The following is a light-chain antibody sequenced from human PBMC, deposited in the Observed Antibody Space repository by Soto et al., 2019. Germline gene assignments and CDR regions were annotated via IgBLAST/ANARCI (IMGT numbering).Light chain of an antibody. J-gene: IGKJ5*01. CDR1: QTISSW. CDR2: KAS. V-gene: IGKV1-5*03. CDR3: QQRSNWPFT. Sequence: DIQMSQSPSTLSASVGDRVTITCRASQTISSWLAWYQQKPGKAPKLLIYKASTLKSGVPSRFSGSGSGTEFTLTINSLEPEDFAVYYCQQRSNWPFTFGQGTRLEI.